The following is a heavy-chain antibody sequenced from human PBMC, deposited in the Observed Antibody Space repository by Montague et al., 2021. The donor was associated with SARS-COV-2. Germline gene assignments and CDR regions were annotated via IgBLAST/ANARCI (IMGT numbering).Heavy chain of an antibody. Sequence: SETPSLTCDVNGTSFTDQYWTWLRQSPGGGLEWIGEIHHGGDTNYNPSLRSRVTISIDTSKPQSSLRLYSMTAADTAVYYCARGVRVANRPDRFSYSLDVWGRGTAVIVTS. CDR1: GTSFTDQY. CDR2: IHHGGDT. D-gene: IGHD3-3*01. J-gene: IGHJ6*02. V-gene: IGHV4-34*01. CDR3: ARGVRVANRPDRFSYSLDV.